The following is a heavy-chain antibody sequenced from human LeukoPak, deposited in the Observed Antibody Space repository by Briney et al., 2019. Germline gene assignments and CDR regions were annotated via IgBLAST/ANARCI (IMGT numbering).Heavy chain of an antibody. D-gene: IGHD4-17*01. CDR1: GYSFTTYA. CDR3: ARILKGSYGNPFDY. CDR2: INPDKGDT. Sequence: ASVKVSCKASGYSFTTYATHWVRQAPGQRLEWMGWINPDKGDTQYSQNFQGRITVTRDTSASTTYMELSSLVSEDTAVYYCARILKGSYGNPFDYWGQGTLVTVSS. J-gene: IGHJ4*02. V-gene: IGHV1-3*01.